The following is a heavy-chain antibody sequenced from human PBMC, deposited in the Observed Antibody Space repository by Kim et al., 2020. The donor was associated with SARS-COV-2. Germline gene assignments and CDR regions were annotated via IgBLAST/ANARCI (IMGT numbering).Heavy chain of an antibody. CDR1: GFTFSSYG. J-gene: IGHJ4*02. Sequence: GGSLRLSCAASGFTFSSYGMHWVRQAPGKGLEWVAVISYDGSNKYYADSVKGRFTISRDNSKNTLYLQMNSLRAEDTAVYYCAKLVIVPADFGTDYWGQGTLVTVSS. D-gene: IGHD2-2*01. V-gene: IGHV3-30*18. CDR3: AKLVIVPADFGTDY. CDR2: ISYDGSNK.